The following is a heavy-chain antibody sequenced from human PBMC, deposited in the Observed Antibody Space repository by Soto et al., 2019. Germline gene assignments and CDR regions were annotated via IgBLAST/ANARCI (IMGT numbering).Heavy chain of an antibody. CDR2: IYYSGST. Sequence: SETLSLTCTASGGSISSYYWSWIRQPPGKGLEWIGYIYYSGSTNYNPSLKSRVTISVDTSKNQFSLKLSSVTAADTAVYYCARVPPNQLDDDYDICGRGTRGTVSS. J-gene: IGHJ3*02. CDR1: GGSISSYY. D-gene: IGHD2-2*01. CDR3: ARVPPNQLDDDYDI. V-gene: IGHV4-59*01.